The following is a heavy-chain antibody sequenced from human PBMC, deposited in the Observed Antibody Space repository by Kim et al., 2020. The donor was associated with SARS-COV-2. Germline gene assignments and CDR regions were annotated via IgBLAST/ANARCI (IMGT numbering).Heavy chain of an antibody. CDR1: GGTFTNYV. D-gene: IGHD6-13*01. V-gene: IGHV1-69*13. CDR2: IIPISGTT. Sequence: SVKVSCKASGGTFTNYVISWVRQAPGQGLEWMGGIIPISGTTNYAQKFQGRVAITADDPTNTGYMELNSLRFEDTAVYYCARGGYSSSWYWGNWFDAWGRGTVVTVSS. CDR3: ARGGYSSSWYWGNWFDA. J-gene: IGHJ5*02.